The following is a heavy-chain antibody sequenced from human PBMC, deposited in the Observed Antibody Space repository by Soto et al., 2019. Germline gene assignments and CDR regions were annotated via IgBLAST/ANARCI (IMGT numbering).Heavy chain of an antibody. CDR1: GFSLSTSGVG. Sequence: QITLKESGPTLVKPTQTLTLTCTFSGFSLSTSGVGVCWISHPPGQALEWLALIYWDDDNRYSPSLKSRLTITKDTSKNQVVLTMTNMDPVDTATYYCEHRRGSSGWYRNWFDPWGQGTLVTVSS. V-gene: IGHV2-5*02. J-gene: IGHJ5*02. CDR2: IYWDDDN. CDR3: EHRRGSSGWYRNWFDP. D-gene: IGHD6-19*01.